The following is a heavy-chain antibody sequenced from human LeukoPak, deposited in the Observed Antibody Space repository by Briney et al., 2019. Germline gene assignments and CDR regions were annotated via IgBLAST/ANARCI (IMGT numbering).Heavy chain of an antibody. CDR1: GFTFSSFS. J-gene: IGHJ5*02. D-gene: IGHD1-14*01. CDR2: ISPSGTT. V-gene: IGHV4-4*07. CDR3: ARGYTLGWFDP. Sequence: GSLRLSCAASGFTFSSFSMNWVRQAPGKGLEWIGRISPSGTTNYNPSLKSRVTMSVDTSKNQFSLKLSSVTAADTAVYYCARGYTLGWFDPWGQGTLVTVSS.